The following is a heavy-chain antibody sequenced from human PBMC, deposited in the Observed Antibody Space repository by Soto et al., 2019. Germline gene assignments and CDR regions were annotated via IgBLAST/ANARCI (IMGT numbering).Heavy chain of an antibody. D-gene: IGHD3-3*01. CDR3: TGHPGLRAAFGGFDP. CDR1: GGDISSGDYY. Sequence: SETLSLTCTVSGGDISSGDYYWAWIRQPPGKGREWIASIYYVGSTFYNSSLESRVTISVDMSKNLFSLKLTSVTATDTAVYFCTGHPGLRAAFGGFDPWGQGTLGTVSS. J-gene: IGHJ5*02. V-gene: IGHV4-39*01. CDR2: IYYVGST.